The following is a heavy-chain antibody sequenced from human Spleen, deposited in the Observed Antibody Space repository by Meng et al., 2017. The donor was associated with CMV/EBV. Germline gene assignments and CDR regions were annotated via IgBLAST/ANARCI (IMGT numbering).Heavy chain of an antibody. D-gene: IGHD3-10*01. CDR2: IYHSGST. Sequence: VQVQESGPGLVKPSETLSLTCVVSGASISSGNWWNWVRQPPGKGLEWIGDIYHSGSTNYNPSLKSRVTISVDKSKNQFSLKLSSVTAADTAVYYCARRRGSGSYSPYYFDYWGQGTLVTVSS. V-gene: IGHV4-4*02. J-gene: IGHJ4*02. CDR3: ARRRGSGSYSPYYFDY. CDR1: GASISSGNW.